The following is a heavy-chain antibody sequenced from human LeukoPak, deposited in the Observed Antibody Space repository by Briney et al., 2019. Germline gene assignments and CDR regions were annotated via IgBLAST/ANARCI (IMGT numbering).Heavy chain of an antibody. CDR1: GFTVITND. CDR3: ARGVEPLAANTLAY. CDR2: LYSDGNT. Sequence: GGSLRLSCAASGFTVITNDMTWVRQAPGKGLEWVSVLYSDGNTKYADSVQGRFTISRDNSKNTLYPEMNSLSPDDTAIYYCARGVEPLAANTLAYWGQGTLVTVSS. J-gene: IGHJ4*02. D-gene: IGHD1-14*01. V-gene: IGHV3-53*01.